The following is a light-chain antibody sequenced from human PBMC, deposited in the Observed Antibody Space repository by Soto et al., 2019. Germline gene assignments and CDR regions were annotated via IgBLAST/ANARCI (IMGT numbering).Light chain of an antibody. J-gene: IGKJ1*01. Sequence: DIVMTQSPDSLAVSLGERATINCKSSQSVLSNSNNQNYLAWYQQKAGQPPKLLIYWASTRESGVPDRFSGSGSGTDFTLTISSPQAEDVAVYYCQQYYSSPPTFGQGTKVEIK. CDR3: QQYYSSPPT. V-gene: IGKV4-1*01. CDR2: WAS. CDR1: QSVLSNSNNQNY.